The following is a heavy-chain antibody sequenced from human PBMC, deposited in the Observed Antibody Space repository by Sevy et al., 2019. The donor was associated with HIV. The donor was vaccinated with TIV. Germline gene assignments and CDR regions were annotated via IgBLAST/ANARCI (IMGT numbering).Heavy chain of an antibody. CDR2: IYTSGST. J-gene: IGHJ3*02. CDR1: GGSISSYY. D-gene: IGHD3-3*01. Sequence: SETLSLTYTVSGGSISSYYWNWIRQPAGKGLDWIGRIYTSGSTNYNPSLKSRITMSVDTSKNQFSLKLSSVTAADTAVYYCAREMEAFDIWGQGTMVTVSS. CDR3: AREMEAFDI. V-gene: IGHV4-4*07.